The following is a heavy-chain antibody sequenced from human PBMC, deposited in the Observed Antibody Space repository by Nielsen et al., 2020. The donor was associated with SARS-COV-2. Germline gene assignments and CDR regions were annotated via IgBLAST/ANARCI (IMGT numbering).Heavy chain of an antibody. CDR2: VNCKNGDT. D-gene: IGHD6-19*01. CDR3: AREELAGRDFDY. V-gene: IGHV1-2*06. CDR1: GYTFTSYY. J-gene: IGHJ4*02. Sequence: ASVKVSCKASGYTFTSYYMHWVRQAPGQGLEWMGRVNCKNGDTNYAQKFQDRVTVTRVTMTRDTSISTASLELRRLTSDDTASYYCAREELAGRDFDYWGQGTLVTVSS.